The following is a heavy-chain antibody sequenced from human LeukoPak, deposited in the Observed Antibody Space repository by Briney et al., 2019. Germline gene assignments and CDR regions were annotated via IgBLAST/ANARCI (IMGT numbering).Heavy chain of an antibody. V-gene: IGHV3-48*04. J-gene: IGHJ3*01. CDR3: ARSSYSSSSSV. CDR1: GFTFSTYS. D-gene: IGHD6-6*01. CDR2: ISSSSNTI. Sequence: GGSLRLSCAASGFTFSTYSMNWVRQAPGKGLEWISYISSSSNTIYNADSVKGRFTISRDNAKNSLCLQINSLRAEDTAVYYCARSSYSSSSSVWGQGTMVTVSS.